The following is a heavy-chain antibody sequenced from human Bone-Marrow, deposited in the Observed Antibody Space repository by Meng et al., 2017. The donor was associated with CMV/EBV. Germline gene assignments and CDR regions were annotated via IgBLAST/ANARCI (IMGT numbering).Heavy chain of an antibody. J-gene: IGHJ6*02. V-gene: IGHV3-23*01. D-gene: IGHD2-15*01. CDR3: ARYYIAGSCRHRYGLDY. CDR1: GFTFSSYS. CDR2: ISASGGST. Sequence: GGSLRLSCAASGFTFSSYSMNWVRQAPGKGLEWVSAISASGGSTYYADSVKGRFTISRDNSKSTLYLQMDSLRADDTALYYCARYYIAGSCRHRYGLDYWGQGSTVTVSS.